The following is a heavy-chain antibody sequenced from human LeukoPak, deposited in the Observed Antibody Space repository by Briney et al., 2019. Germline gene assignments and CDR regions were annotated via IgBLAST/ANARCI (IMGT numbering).Heavy chain of an antibody. V-gene: IGHV1-8*01. Sequence: ASVKVSCTASGYTFTSYDVNWVRQATGQGLEWMGWMNPNSGNTGYAQKFQGRVTMTRNTSISTAYLELSSLRSDDTAVYYCARDLDRYSGSCPDYWGQGTLVTVSS. CDR3: ARDLDRYSGSCPDY. CDR2: MNPNSGNT. D-gene: IGHD1-26*01. J-gene: IGHJ4*02. CDR1: GYTFTSYD.